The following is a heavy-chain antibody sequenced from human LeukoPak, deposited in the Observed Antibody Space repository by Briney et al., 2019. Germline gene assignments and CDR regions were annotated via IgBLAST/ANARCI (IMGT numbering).Heavy chain of an antibody. CDR2: IRQDGNEK. Sequence: TGGSVRLSCAASGFTFNSYWMNWVRQAPGKGLEWVANIRQDGNEKNYVDSVKGRFTISRDNAKNSLYLQMNSLRAEDTAVYYCARDGEGDIVVVVAGFLDYWGQGTLVTVSS. CDR1: GFTFNSYW. V-gene: IGHV3-7*01. CDR3: ARDGEGDIVVVVAGFLDY. J-gene: IGHJ4*02. D-gene: IGHD2-15*01.